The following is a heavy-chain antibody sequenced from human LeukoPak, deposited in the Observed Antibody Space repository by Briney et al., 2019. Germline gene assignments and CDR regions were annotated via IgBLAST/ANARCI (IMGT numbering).Heavy chain of an antibody. Sequence: GGSLRLSCAASGFTFSSYTMNWVRQAPGKGLEWVSSISSSSSYIYYADSVKGRFTISRDNAKNSLYLQMNSLRAEDTALYYCVKVDAVLPDAFDIWGQGTMVTVSS. V-gene: IGHV3-21*04. J-gene: IGHJ3*02. CDR2: ISSSSSYI. D-gene: IGHD2-2*01. CDR3: VKVDAVLPDAFDI. CDR1: GFTFSSYT.